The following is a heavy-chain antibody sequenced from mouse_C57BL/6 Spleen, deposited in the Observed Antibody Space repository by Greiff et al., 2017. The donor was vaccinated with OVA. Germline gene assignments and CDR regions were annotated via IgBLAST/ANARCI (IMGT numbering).Heavy chain of an antibody. CDR1: GFTFSSYA. CDR2: ISDGGSYT. V-gene: IGHV5-4*03. CDR3: ARVLLQGFAY. Sequence: EVKLMESGGGLVKPGGSLKLSCAASGFTFSSYAMSWVRQTPEKRLEWVATISDGGSYTYYPDNVKGRFTISRDNAKNNLYLQMSNLKSEDTAMYYCARVLLQGFAYWGQGTLVTVSA. J-gene: IGHJ3*01.